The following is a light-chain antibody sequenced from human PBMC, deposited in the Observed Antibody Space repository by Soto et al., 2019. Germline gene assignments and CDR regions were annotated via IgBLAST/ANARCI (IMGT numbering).Light chain of an antibody. Sequence: EIVLTQSPATLSLSPGERATLSCRASQSVSSYLAWYQQKPGQAPRLLIYDASTLQSGVPSRFSGSGSGTDFTLTITSLQPEDVATYYCQKYSSVITFGQGTRLEI. CDR2: DAS. V-gene: IGKV3-11*01. CDR3: QKYSSVIT. J-gene: IGKJ5*01. CDR1: QSVSSY.